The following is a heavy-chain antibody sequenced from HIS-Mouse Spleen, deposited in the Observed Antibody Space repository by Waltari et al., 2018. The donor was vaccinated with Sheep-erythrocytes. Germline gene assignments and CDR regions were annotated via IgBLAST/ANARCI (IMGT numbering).Heavy chain of an antibody. J-gene: IGHJ4*02. D-gene: IGHD7-27*01. CDR1: GGSISSGDYY. Sequence: VQLQESGPGLVKPSQTLSLTCTVSGGSISSGDYYWSWIRQPPGKGLEWIGYIYYSGRTSYNPSLKSRVTISVDTSKNQFSLKLSSVTAADTAVYYCARALANWGSSFDYWGQGTLVTVSS. CDR2: IYYSGRT. V-gene: IGHV4-30-4*01. CDR3: ARALANWGSSFDY.